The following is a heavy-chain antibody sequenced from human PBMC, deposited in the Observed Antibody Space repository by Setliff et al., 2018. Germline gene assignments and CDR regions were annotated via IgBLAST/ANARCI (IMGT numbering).Heavy chain of an antibody. D-gene: IGHD3-3*01. J-gene: IGHJ4*02. V-gene: IGHV1-8*02. Sequence: ASVKVSCKASGYTFMSYDINWVRQATGQGLEWVGWMDPNSGNTAYGRKFQDRVTLTTDTSTSTAYLELRSLGSDDTAVYYCSRLVRFCTKTACQRLSGGEFWGQGTLVTVSS. CDR1: GYTFMSYD. CDR3: SRLVRFCTKTACQRLSGGEF. CDR2: MDPNSGNT.